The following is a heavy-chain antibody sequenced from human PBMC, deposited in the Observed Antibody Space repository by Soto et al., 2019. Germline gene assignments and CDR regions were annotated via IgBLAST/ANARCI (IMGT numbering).Heavy chain of an antibody. D-gene: IGHD5-12*01. J-gene: IGHJ6*02. Sequence: AESLTISCKVSGYNFPNYWIGWVLQMPGKGLEWMGVIYPGDSDPRYSPSFQGQVTISADKSISTAYLQWSSLKASDTAMYYCARHWVVATIEGYYYYVMDVWGQGTTVTVSS. CDR3: ARHWVVATIEGYYYYVMDV. CDR1: GYNFPNYW. V-gene: IGHV5-51*01. CDR2: IYPGDSDP.